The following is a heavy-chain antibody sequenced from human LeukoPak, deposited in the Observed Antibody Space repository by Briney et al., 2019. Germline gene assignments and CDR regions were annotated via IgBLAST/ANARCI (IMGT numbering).Heavy chain of an antibody. D-gene: IGHD3-10*01. CDR1: GGTFSSYA. CDR3: ASSRLTWEYGSGSYGFDY. CDR2: IISIFGTA. J-gene: IGHJ4*02. Sequence: SVKVSCKASGGTFSSYAISWVRQAPGQGLEWMGGIISIFGTANYAQKFQGRVTITADESTSTAYMELSSLRSEDTAVYYCASSRLTWEYGSGSYGFDYWGQGTLVTVSS. V-gene: IGHV1-69*01.